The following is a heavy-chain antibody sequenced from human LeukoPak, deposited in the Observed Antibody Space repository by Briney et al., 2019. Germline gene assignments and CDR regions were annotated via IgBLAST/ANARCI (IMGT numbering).Heavy chain of an antibody. Sequence: GGSLRLSCAASGFGFSGYGMHWVRQTPGKGLEWVAFIRYDGGTKDYADSVGGRFTISRDNSKNTLYLQMNSLKDEDTAVYYCAPLILGVAPPGGGANYWGQGTLVTVSS. D-gene: IGHD3-3*01. CDR1: GFGFSGYG. CDR3: APLILGVAPPGGGANY. V-gene: IGHV3-30*02. CDR2: IRYDGGTK. J-gene: IGHJ4*02.